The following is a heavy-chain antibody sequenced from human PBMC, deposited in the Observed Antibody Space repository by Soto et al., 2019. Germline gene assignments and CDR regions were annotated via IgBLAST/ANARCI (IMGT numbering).Heavy chain of an antibody. V-gene: IGHV1-69*01. CDR3: ARASLRYCSSTSCYKVYYYGMDV. CDR1: GGTFSSYA. J-gene: IGHJ6*02. Sequence: QVQLVQSGAEVKKPGSSVKVSCKASGGTFSSYAISWVRQAPGQGLEWMGGFIPIFGTANYAQKFQGRVTITADESTSTAYMELSSLRSEDTAVYYCARASLRYCSSTSCYKVYYYGMDVWGQGTTVTVSS. D-gene: IGHD2-2*02. CDR2: FIPIFGTA.